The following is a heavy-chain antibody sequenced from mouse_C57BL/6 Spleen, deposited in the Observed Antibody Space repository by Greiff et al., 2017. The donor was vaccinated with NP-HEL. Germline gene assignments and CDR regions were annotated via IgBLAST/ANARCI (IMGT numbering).Heavy chain of an antibody. D-gene: IGHD2-3*01. Sequence: VQVVESGAELARPGASVKLSCKASGYTFTSYGISWVKQRTGQGLEWIGEIYPRSGNTYYNEKFKGKATMTADKSSSTAYMELRSMTSEDSAVYVCARSGGGYFSYWYFDVWGTGTTVTVSS. V-gene: IGHV1-81*01. CDR2: IYPRSGNT. CDR3: ARSGGGYFSYWYFDV. J-gene: IGHJ1*03. CDR1: GYTFTSYG.